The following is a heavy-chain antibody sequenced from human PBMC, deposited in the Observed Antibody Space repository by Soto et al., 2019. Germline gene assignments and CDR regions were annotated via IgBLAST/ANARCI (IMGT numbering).Heavy chain of an antibody. CDR2: IIPIFGTA. V-gene: IGHV1-69*06. CDR3: ARDIVVVPAEYGMDV. J-gene: IGHJ6*02. D-gene: IGHD2-2*01. CDR1: GGTFSSYA. Sequence: SGKVSCKASGGTFSSYAISWVRQAPGQGLEWMGGIIPIFGTANYAQKFQGRVTITAGKSTSTAYMELSSLRSEDTAVYYCARDIVVVPAEYGMDVWGQGTTVTVSS.